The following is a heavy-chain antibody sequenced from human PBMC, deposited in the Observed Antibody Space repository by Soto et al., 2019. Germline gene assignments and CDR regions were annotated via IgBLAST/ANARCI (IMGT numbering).Heavy chain of an antibody. D-gene: IGHD2-2*01. V-gene: IGHV1-69*01. CDR3: ARDREYCSSTSCHNWFDH. Sequence: QVQLVQSGAEVKKPGSSVKVSCKASGGTFSSYAISWVRQAPGQGLEWMGGIIPIFGTANYAQKFQGRVTITADESTSTAYMELSSLRSEDTAVYYCARDREYCSSTSCHNWFDHWGQGTLVTVSS. J-gene: IGHJ5*02. CDR2: IIPIFGTA. CDR1: GGTFSSYA.